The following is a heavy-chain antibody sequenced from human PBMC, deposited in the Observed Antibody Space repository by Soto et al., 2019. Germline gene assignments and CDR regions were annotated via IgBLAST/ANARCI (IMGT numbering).Heavy chain of an antibody. V-gene: IGHV4-34*01. Sequence: PSETLSLTCAVYGGSFSGYYWSWIRQPPGKGLEWIGEINHSGGTNYNPSLKSRVTISTDTSKNHFSLKLTSVTAADTAVYYCARVRYQLPSSVVWFDPWGQGTLVTVSS. D-gene: IGHD2-2*01. CDR1: GGSFSGYY. CDR3: ARVRYQLPSSVVWFDP. CDR2: INHSGGT. J-gene: IGHJ5*02.